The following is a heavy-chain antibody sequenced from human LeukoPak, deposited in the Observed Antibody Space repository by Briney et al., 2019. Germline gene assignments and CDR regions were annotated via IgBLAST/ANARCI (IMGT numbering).Heavy chain of an antibody. Sequence: GGSLRLSCAASGFIFSSYGMHGVRQAPGRGLECVAVIWYDGSNKYCADSVKGPFTISRDNSKNTLYLQMNSLRGEHTAVYSSARGGIQLWYADYWGQGTLVTVSS. V-gene: IGHV3-33*01. CDR3: ARGGIQLWYADY. J-gene: IGHJ4*02. CDR2: IWYDGSNK. CDR1: GFIFSSYG. D-gene: IGHD5-18*01.